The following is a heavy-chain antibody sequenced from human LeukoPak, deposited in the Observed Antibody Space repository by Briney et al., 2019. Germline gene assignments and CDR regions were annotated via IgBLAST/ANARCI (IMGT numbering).Heavy chain of an antibody. V-gene: IGHV3-48*04. CDR2: ITRPGTTT. D-gene: IGHD7-27*01. Sequence: GGSLRLSCATSGFTFSAYSLSWVRQAPGKGLEWVSHITRPGTTTYYAESVRGRFTISRDNAKNSLYLQMKSLRAEDTALYFCVLGPYLDYWGQGTLVTVSS. J-gene: IGHJ4*02. CDR1: GFTFSAYS. CDR3: VLGPYLDY.